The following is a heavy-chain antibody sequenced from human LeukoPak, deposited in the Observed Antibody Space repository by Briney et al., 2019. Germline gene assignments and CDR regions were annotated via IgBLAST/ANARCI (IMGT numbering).Heavy chain of an antibody. V-gene: IGHV1-46*01. J-gene: IGHJ6*02. CDR3: AKDRVVVAATSGMDV. Sequence: ASVTVSCTASGYTFTSYYMHWVRQAPGQGLEWMGIINPSGGSTSYAQKFQGRVTMTRDTSTSTVYMELSSLRSEDTAVYYCAKDRVVVAATSGMDVWGQGTTVTVSS. CDR2: INPSGGST. D-gene: IGHD2-15*01. CDR1: GYTFTSYY.